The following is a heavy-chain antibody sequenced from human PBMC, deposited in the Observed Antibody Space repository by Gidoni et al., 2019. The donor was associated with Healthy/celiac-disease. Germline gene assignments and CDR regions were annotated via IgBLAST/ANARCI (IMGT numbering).Heavy chain of an antibody. J-gene: IGHJ3*02. V-gene: IGHV1-69*06. CDR1: GGTFSSYA. CDR3: AREVGGYYDSSGGAFDI. D-gene: IGHD3-22*01. CDR2: IIPIVGTA. Sequence: QVPLVQSGAEVKKPGSSVKVSCKASGGTFSSYAISWVRQAPGQGLEWMGGIIPIVGTANYAQKFQGRVTITADKSTSTAYMELSSLRSEDTAVYYCAREVGGYYDSSGGAFDIWGQGTMVTVSS.